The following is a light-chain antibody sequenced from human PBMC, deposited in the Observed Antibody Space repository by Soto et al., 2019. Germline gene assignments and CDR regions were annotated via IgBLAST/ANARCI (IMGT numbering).Light chain of an antibody. Sequence: EIVMTQSPATLSVSPGERATLSCRASQSVSSNLAWYQQKPGQAPRLLIYGASTRATGIPARFSGSGSGTEFPLTISRLQSEDFAVYYCQQYNNWPTTWTFGQGTKVEI. V-gene: IGKV3-15*01. CDR2: GAS. J-gene: IGKJ1*01. CDR3: QQYNNWPTTWT. CDR1: QSVSSN.